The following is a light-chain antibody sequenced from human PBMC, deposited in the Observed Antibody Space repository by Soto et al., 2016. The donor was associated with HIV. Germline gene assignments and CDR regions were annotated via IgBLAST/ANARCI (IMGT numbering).Light chain of an antibody. V-gene: IGLV3-25*03. J-gene: IGLJ1*01. CDR3: QSTGSSGPYV. CDR2: KDT. Sequence: SYELTQSPSVSVPPGQTARITCYGEVLTRQFVYWFHQRPGQAPTLVIYKDTKRPSGSPERLSASKSGTTATLTISGAQAEDEGDYYCQSTGSSGPYVFGSGTSLTVL. CDR1: VLTRQF.